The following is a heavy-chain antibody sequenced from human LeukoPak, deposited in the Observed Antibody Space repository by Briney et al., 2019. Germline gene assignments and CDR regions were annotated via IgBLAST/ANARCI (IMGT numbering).Heavy chain of an antibody. CDR1: GFTFSSYG. V-gene: IGHV3-33*01. Sequence: GGSLRLSCAASGFTFSSYGMHWVRQAPGKGLEWVAVIWYDGSNKYYADSVKGRFTISRDNSKNTLYLQMNSLRAEDTAVYYCAREWLLYSLDYWGQGTLVTVSS. D-gene: IGHD4-23*01. CDR3: AREWLLYSLDY. CDR2: IWYDGSNK. J-gene: IGHJ4*02.